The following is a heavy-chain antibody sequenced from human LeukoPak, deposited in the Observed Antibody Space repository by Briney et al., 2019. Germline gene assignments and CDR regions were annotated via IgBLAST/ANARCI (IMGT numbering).Heavy chain of an antibody. Sequence: PGGSLRLSCTVSGFTVSSNSMSWVRQAPGKGLEWVSFIYSGGNTHYSDSVKGRFTISRDNSKNTLYLQMNSLRAEDTAVYYCTTDSGGDWGDDGYWGQGTLVTVSS. D-gene: IGHD2-21*02. CDR1: GFTVSSNS. CDR3: TTDSGGDWGDDGY. CDR2: IYSGGNT. V-gene: IGHV3-53*01. J-gene: IGHJ4*02.